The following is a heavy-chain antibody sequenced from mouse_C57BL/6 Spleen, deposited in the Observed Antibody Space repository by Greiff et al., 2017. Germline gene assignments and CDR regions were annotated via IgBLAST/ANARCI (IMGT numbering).Heavy chain of an antibody. CDR2: ISGGGGNT. CDR3: ARHNYGSSPCAY. Sequence: EVKLVESGGGLVKPGGSLKLSCAASGFTFSSYTMSWVRQTPEKRLEWVATISGGGGNTYYPDSVKGRFTISRANAKNTLYLQMSSLRSEDTALYYCARHNYGSSPCAYWGQGTLVTVS. D-gene: IGHD1-1*01. CDR1: GFTFSSYT. J-gene: IGHJ3*01. V-gene: IGHV5-9*01.